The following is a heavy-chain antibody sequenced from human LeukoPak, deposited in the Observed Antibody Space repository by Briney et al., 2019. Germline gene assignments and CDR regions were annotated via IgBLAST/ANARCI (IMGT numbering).Heavy chain of an antibody. CDR2: ISYDGSDK. CDR1: GFDFSVYG. D-gene: IGHD2-2*01. J-gene: IGHJ4*02. Sequence: GRSLRLSCAASGFDFSVYGMHWARQAPGKGPDWVAVISYDGSDKYSADSVKGRFTISKDNSKNTLYLQMNTLRTEDTAVYYCAKSGCSSTCCYLNYWGPGTLVTVSS. CDR3: AKSGCSSTCCYLNY. V-gene: IGHV3-30*18.